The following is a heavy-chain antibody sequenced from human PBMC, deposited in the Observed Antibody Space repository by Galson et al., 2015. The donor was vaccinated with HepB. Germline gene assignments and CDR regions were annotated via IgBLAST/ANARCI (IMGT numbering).Heavy chain of an antibody. V-gene: IGHV3-30-3*01. Sequence: SLRLSCAASGFTFSSYAMHWVRQAPGKGLEWVAVISYDGSNKYYADSVKGRFTISSDNSKNTLYLQMNSLRAEDTAVYYCARDYLGTTKHTLEWLLGYYYYGMDVWGQGTTVTVSS. CDR3: ARDYLGTTKHTLEWLLGYYYYGMDV. J-gene: IGHJ6*02. CDR1: GFTFSSYA. D-gene: IGHD3-3*01. CDR2: ISYDGSNK.